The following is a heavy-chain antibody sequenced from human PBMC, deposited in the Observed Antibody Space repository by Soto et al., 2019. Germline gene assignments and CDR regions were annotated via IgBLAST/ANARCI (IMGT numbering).Heavy chain of an antibody. Sequence: QVQLVQSGAEVKKPGSSVKVSCKASGGTFSSYTISWVRQAPGQGLEWMGRIIPILGIANYAQKFQGRVTITADKSMSTAYMELSSLRSEDTAVYYCARYPPGGDFWATYAFDIWGQGTMVTVSS. CDR1: GGTFSSYT. D-gene: IGHD3-3*01. CDR2: IIPILGIA. J-gene: IGHJ3*02. V-gene: IGHV1-69*02. CDR3: ARYPPGGDFWATYAFDI.